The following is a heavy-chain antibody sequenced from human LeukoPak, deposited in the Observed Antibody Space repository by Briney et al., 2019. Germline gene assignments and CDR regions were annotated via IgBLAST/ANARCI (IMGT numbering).Heavy chain of an antibody. J-gene: IGHJ4*02. D-gene: IGHD3-22*01. V-gene: IGHV4-4*07. CDR3: ARDSRYYYDSSGYLLLDY. Sequence: SENLSLTCTVSGGSISSYYLSWIRQPAGKGLEWIGRIYTSGSTNYNPSLKSRVAMSVDTSKNQFSLKLSSVTAADTAVYYCARDSRYYYDSSGYLLLDYWGQGTLVTVSS. CDR2: IYTSGST. CDR1: GGSISSYY.